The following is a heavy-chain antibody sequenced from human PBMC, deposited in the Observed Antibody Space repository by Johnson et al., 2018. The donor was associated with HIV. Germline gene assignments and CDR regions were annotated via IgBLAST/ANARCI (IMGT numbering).Heavy chain of an antibody. CDR1: GFTFSSYA. J-gene: IGHJ3*02. D-gene: IGHD3-22*01. CDR3: ARGDDYDSSSFFSDAFDI. CDR2: IKQDGRDV. Sequence: VQLVESGGGVVQPGRSLRLSCAASGFTFSSYAMHWVRQAPGKGLEWVANIKQDGRDVHYVDSVKGRFTISRDNAKNSLCLQMNSLRAEDTAVYYCARGDDYDSSSFFSDAFDIWGQGTVVTVSS. V-gene: IGHV3-7*01.